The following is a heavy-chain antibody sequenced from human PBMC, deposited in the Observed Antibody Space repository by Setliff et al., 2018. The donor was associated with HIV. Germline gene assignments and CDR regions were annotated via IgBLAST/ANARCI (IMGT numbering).Heavy chain of an antibody. CDR2: INPNSGGT. V-gene: IGHV1-18*01. D-gene: IGHD1-26*01. J-gene: IGHJ4*02. CDR1: GGTFSSYG. Sequence: ASVKVSCKASGGTFSSYGISWVRQAPGQGLEWMGWINPNSGGTNYAQNLQGRVTMTTDTSSTTAFLELRSLRSDDTAMYYCARDRRYSGTYHIDYWGQGTRVTVS. CDR3: ARDRRYSGTYHIDY.